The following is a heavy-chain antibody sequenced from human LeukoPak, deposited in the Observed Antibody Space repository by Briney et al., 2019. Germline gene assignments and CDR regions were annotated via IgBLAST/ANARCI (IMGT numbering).Heavy chain of an antibody. CDR3: ARSIELDPWGAFDI. J-gene: IGHJ3*02. Sequence: GGSLRLSCAASGFTFSSYGMHWVRQAPGKGLEWVAVIWYDGSNKYYADSVKGRFAISRDTSKNTVYLQMNSLRAGDTAVYYCARSIELDPWGAFDIWGQGTMVTVSS. CDR2: IWYDGSNK. V-gene: IGHV3-33*01. D-gene: IGHD1-1*01. CDR1: GFTFSSYG.